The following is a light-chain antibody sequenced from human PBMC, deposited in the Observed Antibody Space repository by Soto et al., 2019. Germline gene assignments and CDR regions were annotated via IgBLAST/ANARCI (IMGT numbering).Light chain of an antibody. CDR3: QQYSSSPRVT. V-gene: IGKV3D-15*03. CDR2: AAS. Sequence: EIVITQSPATLSVSPGAGATLSCRASHGIVNTLPWYQQKPGQTPRLLIYAASIRATGVPARFSGSGSGTDFTLTINILQSEDFAVYYCQQYSSSPRVTFGHGTRLEIK. J-gene: IGKJ5*01. CDR1: HGIVNT.